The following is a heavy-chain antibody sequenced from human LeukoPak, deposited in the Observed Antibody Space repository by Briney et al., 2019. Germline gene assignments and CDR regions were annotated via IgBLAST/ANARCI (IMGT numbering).Heavy chain of an antibody. CDR1: GFTFDDYG. CDR3: ARGVRIQPLDY. V-gene: IGHV3-20*04. Sequence: GGSLRLSCAASGFTFDDYGMSWVRQAPGKGLEWVSGINWNGGSTGYADSVKGRFTISRDNAKNSLYLQMSSLRAEDTALYYCARGVRIQPLDYWGQGTLVTVSS. CDR2: INWNGGST. J-gene: IGHJ4*02. D-gene: IGHD2-15*01.